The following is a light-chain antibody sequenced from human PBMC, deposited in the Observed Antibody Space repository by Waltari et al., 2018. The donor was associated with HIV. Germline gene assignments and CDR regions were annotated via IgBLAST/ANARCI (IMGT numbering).Light chain of an antibody. CDR3: MQGLQTPYS. J-gene: IGKJ2*03. CDR2: LGS. V-gene: IGKV2-28*01. CDR1: QRLLQSNGYKY. Sequence: EIVLTQSPLSLPVTPGEPPSFTCRSSQRLLQSNGYKYLDWYLRKPGQSPQLLIYLGSNRAPGVSDRFSGSGSGTDFTLKISRVEAEDVGVYYCMQGLQTPYSFGQGTKLEIK.